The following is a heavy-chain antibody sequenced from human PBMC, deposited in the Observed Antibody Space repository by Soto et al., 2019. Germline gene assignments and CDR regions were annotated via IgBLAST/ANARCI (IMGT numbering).Heavy chain of an antibody. D-gene: IGHD3-3*01. CDR3: ARDVQESGPHDYYYYGMDV. Sequence: SETLSLTCTVSGGSISSYYWSWIRQPPGKXLEWIGYIYYSGSTNYNPSLKSRVTISVDTSKNQFSLKLSSVTAADTAVYYCARDVQESGPHDYYYYGMDVWGQGTTVTVSS. CDR2: IYYSGST. J-gene: IGHJ6*02. V-gene: IGHV4-59*01. CDR1: GGSISSYY.